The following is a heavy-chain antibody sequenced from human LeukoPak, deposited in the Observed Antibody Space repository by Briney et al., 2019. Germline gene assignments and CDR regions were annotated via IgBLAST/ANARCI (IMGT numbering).Heavy chain of an antibody. Sequence: GESLKISCKASGYSFTSYWSGWVRQMPGKGLEWMGIIYPGDSDTKNSPSFQGQVTISADKAISTSYLQWSSLKASDTAMYYCARHYGYNYEDYWGQGTLVTVSS. D-gene: IGHD5-24*01. CDR2: IYPGDSDT. V-gene: IGHV5-51*01. CDR3: ARHYGYNYEDY. CDR1: GYSFTSYW. J-gene: IGHJ4*02.